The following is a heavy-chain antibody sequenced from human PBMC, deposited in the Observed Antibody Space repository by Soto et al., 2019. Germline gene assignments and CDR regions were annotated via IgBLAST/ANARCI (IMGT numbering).Heavy chain of an antibody. CDR2: ISANNGNT. V-gene: IGHV1-18*01. CDR1: GYTFTSYG. Sequence: QVQLVQSGAEVKKPGASVKVSCKASGYTFTSYGISWVRQAPGQGLEWMGWISANNGNTNFAQKLPVIVTKTAHTSTSTASMQLRSLRSDASAVYDCARHSGDYFFFTLHYWGPGTLVTVSS. CDR3: ARHSGDYFFFTLHY. D-gene: IGHD4-17*01. J-gene: IGHJ4*02.